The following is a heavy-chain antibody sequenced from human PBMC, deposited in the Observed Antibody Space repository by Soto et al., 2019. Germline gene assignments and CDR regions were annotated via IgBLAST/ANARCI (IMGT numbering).Heavy chain of an antibody. Sequence: EVPLVESGGRLIHPGGSLRLSCAASGFTFKSYSMNWVRQAPGKGLEWVSYISSSGTTIYYADAVKGRFTIARDNAKSSLYLQMNSLRDEDTAVYYCATDFNYYDSSGYYHNDAFDIWGQGTMVTVSS. CDR1: GFTFKSYS. CDR3: ATDFNYYDSSGYYHNDAFDI. D-gene: IGHD3-22*01. CDR2: ISSSGTTI. V-gene: IGHV3-48*02. J-gene: IGHJ3*02.